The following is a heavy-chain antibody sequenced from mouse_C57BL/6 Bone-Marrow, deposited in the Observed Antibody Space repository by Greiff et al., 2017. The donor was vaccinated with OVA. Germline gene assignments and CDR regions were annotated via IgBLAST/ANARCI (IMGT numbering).Heavy chain of an antibody. D-gene: IGHD1-1*01. V-gene: IGHV1-82*01. J-gene: IGHJ1*03. CDR2: IYPGDGDT. CDR3: ARPDYYGSSYRYFDV. CDR1: GYAFSSSW. Sequence: QVQLQQSGPELVKPGASVKISCKASGYAFSSSWMNWVKQRPGKGLEWIGRIYPGDGDTNYNGKFKGKATLTADKSSSTAYMQLSSLTSGDSAVYFCARPDYYGSSYRYFDVWGTGTTVTVSS.